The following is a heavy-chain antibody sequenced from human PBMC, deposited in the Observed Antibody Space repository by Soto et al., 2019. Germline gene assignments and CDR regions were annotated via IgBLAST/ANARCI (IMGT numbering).Heavy chain of an antibody. CDR3: ARDSCSGGTCYQGDFDY. D-gene: IGHD2-15*01. J-gene: IGHJ4*02. V-gene: IGHV1-3*01. Sequence: ASVKVSCKASGYTFTSYAMHWVRQAPGQRLEWMGWINAGNGNTKYSQNFQGRVTITRDTSASTAYMELSSLRSEDTAVYYCARDSCSGGTCYQGDFDYWGQGTLVTVSS. CDR1: GYTFTSYA. CDR2: INAGNGNT.